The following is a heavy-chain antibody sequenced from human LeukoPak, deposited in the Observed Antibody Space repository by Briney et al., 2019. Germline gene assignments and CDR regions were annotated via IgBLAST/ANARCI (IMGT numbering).Heavy chain of an antibody. Sequence: GATVKISCKVSGYTFTDYYMHWVQQSPGKGLEWMGLVDPEDGETIYAEKFQGRVTITADTSTDTAYMELSSLRSEDTAVYYCATCCTVAAARRSRDAVDIWGQGTMVTVSS. CDR2: VDPEDGET. CDR3: ATCCTVAAARRSRDAVDI. J-gene: IGHJ3*02. CDR1: GYTFTDYY. V-gene: IGHV1-69-2*01. D-gene: IGHD6-6*01.